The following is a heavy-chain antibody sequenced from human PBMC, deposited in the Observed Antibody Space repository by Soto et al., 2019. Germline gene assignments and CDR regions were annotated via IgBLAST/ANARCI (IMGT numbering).Heavy chain of an antibody. CDR2: IYYSGST. CDR3: ARRVSRTGPRSYYMDV. CDR1: GGSISSYY. Sequence: SETLSLTCTVSGGSISSYYWSWIRQPPGKGLEWIGYIYYSGSTNYNPSLKSRVTISVDTSKNQFSLKLSSVTAADTAVYYCARRVSRTGPRSYYMDVWGKGTTVTVSS. D-gene: IGHD1-1*01. V-gene: IGHV4-59*08. J-gene: IGHJ6*03.